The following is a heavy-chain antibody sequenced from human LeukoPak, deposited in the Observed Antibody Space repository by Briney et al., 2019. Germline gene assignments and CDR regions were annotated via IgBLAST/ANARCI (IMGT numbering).Heavy chain of an antibody. CDR1: AFPFSTYT. J-gene: IGHJ4*02. Sequence: GGSLRLSCAASAFPFSTYTMHWVRQAPGKGLEWVSSISSSSTFKHYADSLKDRFTISRDNARNSLFLQMNSLRAEDTAVYYCARDSSIGYDRVNFDYWGQGTLVTVSS. V-gene: IGHV3-21*06. CDR2: ISSSSTFK. D-gene: IGHD3-22*01. CDR3: ARDSSIGYDRVNFDY.